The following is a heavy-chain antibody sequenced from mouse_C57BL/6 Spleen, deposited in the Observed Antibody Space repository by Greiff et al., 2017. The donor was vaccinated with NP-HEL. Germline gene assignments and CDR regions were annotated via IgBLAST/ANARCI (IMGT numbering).Heavy chain of an antibody. J-gene: IGHJ4*01. D-gene: IGHD6-1*01. CDR3: VRHGGASLAMDY. CDR1: GFSFNTYA. Sequence: EVKLVESGGGLVQPKGSLKLSCAASGFSFNTYAMNWVRQAPGKGLEWVARIRSKSNNYATYYADSVKDRFTISRDDSESMLYLQMNNLKTEDTAMYYCVRHGGASLAMDYWGQGTSVTVSS. CDR2: IRSKSNNYAT. V-gene: IGHV10-1*01.